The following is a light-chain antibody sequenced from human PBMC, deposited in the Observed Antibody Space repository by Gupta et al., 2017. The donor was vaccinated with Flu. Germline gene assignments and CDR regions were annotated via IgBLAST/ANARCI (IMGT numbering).Light chain of an antibody. CDR1: STNIGAGYG. V-gene: IGLV1-40*01. CDR2: SDT. J-gene: IGLJ1*01. CDR3: QSYDSGLSGYV. Sequence: QSVLTQPPLVSGAPGQRVSISCTGGSTNIGAGYGVQWFQQLPGKAPKLLIYSDTNRPSGVPDRFSGSRSATSASLAITELQAEDEADYYCQSYDSGLSGYVFGAGTEVTVL.